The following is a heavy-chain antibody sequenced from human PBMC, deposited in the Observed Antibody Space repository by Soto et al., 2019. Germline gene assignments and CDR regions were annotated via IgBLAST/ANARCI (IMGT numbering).Heavy chain of an antibody. CDR3: YRMIYGSGDWFAP. CDR1: GYTFTSYA. V-gene: IGHV1-3*01. CDR2: INGGNFKT. Sequence: QVQLVQSGAEVKKPGASVKVSCKASGYTFTSYALHWVRQSPGQRLEYIGLINGGNFKTNWSQKFQDRVTFTRDTSANTAYMAPSGLTSEDTALYHCYRMIYGSGDWFAPWGQGTLVTVAS. J-gene: IGHJ5*02. D-gene: IGHD3-10*01.